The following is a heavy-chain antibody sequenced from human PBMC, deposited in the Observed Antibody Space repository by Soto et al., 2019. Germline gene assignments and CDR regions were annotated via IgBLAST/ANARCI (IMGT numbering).Heavy chain of an antibody. Sequence: RASVKVSCKASGYTFTGYYMHWVRQAPGQGLEWMGWINPNSGGTNYAQKFQGRVTMTRDTSISTAYMELSRLRSDDTAVYYCARGGVVITKGGDYYYGMDVWGQGTTVTVSS. CDR1: GYTFTGYY. V-gene: IGHV1-2*02. J-gene: IGHJ6*02. CDR2: INPNSGGT. D-gene: IGHD3-22*01. CDR3: ARGGVVITKGGDYYYGMDV.